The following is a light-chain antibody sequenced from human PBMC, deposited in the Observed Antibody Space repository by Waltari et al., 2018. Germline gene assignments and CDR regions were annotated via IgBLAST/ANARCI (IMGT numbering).Light chain of an antibody. V-gene: IGKV4-1*01. CDR1: QSVLYSSNNKNY. CDR2: WAS. Sequence: DIVMTQSPDSLAVSLGERATINCQSSQSVLYSSNNKNYLAWYQQKPGQPPKLLIDWASTREAGVPDRFSGSGSGTDFTLTISSLQAEDVAVYYCQQYYSTPYTFGQGTKLEIK. CDR3: QQYYSTPYT. J-gene: IGKJ2*01.